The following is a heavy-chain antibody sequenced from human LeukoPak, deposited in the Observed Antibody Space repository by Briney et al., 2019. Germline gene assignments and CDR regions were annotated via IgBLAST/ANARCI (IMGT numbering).Heavy chain of an antibody. Sequence: GGSLRLSCAASGFTLGGYKMHWIRQAPGKRLAWVARINTDGSSITYADSVKGRFTISRDNAKTTLYLQMDSLRDEDTAVYYCTRETGWGPGYWGQGTLVTVSS. CDR3: TRETGWGPGY. V-gene: IGHV3-74*01. CDR1: GFTLGGYK. D-gene: IGHD6-19*01. J-gene: IGHJ4*02. CDR2: INTDGSSI.